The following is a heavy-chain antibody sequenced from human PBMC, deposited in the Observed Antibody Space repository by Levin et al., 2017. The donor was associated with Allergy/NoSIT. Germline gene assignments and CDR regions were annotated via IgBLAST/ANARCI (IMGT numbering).Heavy chain of an antibody. D-gene: IGHD1-1*01. V-gene: IGHV5-10-1*01. Sequence: GESLKISCKGSGYSFTSYWISWVRQMPGKGLEWMGRIDPSDSYTNHSPSFQGHVTISADKSISTAYLQWSSLKASDTAMYYCARLEPQVVYYYYGMDVWGQGTTVTVSS. CDR2: IDPSDSYT. J-gene: IGHJ6*02. CDR3: ARLEPQVVYYYYGMDV. CDR1: GYSFTSYW.